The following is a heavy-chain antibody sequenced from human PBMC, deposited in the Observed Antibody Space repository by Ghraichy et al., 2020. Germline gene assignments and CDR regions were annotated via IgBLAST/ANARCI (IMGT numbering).Heavy chain of an antibody. Sequence: SETLSLTCAVSGGSISSSDWWSWVRQPPGKGLEWIGEIYHRGTTNYNPSLKSRVAVSADKSKNQFSLKLSSVTAADTAVYYCARNPRQAVTAIRGAFDIWGQGTMVTVSS. CDR1: GGSISSSDW. D-gene: IGHD2-21*02. CDR3: ARNPRQAVTAIRGAFDI. J-gene: IGHJ3*02. V-gene: IGHV4-4*02. CDR2: IYHRGTT.